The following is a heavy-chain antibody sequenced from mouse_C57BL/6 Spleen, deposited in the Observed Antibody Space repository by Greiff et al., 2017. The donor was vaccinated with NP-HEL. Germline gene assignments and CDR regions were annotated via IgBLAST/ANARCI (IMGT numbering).Heavy chain of an antibody. CDR3: ARYNYGSRDWFAY. J-gene: IGHJ3*01. D-gene: IGHD1-1*01. V-gene: IGHV1-26*01. Sequence: EVQLQQSGPEPVKPGASVKISCKASGYTFTDYYMNWVKQSHGKSLEWIGDINPNNGGTSYNQKFKGKATLTVDKSSSTAYMELRSLTSEDSAVYYCARYNYGSRDWFAYWGQGTLVTVSA. CDR1: GYTFTDYY. CDR2: INPNNGGT.